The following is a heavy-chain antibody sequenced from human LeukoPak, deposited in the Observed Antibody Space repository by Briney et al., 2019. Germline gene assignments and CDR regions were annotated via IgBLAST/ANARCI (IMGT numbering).Heavy chain of an antibody. CDR1: GFTVSSNY. CDR2: IWYDGSNK. Sequence: PGGSLRLSCAASGFTVSSNYMSWVRQAPGKGLEWVAVIWYDGSNKYYADSVKGRFTISRDNSKNTLYLQMNSLRAEDTAVYYCARERSTVAPPHPFDYWGQGTLVTVSS. D-gene: IGHD4-23*01. V-gene: IGHV3-33*08. J-gene: IGHJ4*02. CDR3: ARERSTVAPPHPFDY.